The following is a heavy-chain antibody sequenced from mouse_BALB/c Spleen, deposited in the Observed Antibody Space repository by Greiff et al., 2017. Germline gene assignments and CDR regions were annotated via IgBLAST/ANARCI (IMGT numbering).Heavy chain of an antibody. Sequence: ESGPGLVKPSQSLSLTCSVTGYSITSGYYWNWIRQFPGNKLEWMGYISYDGSNNYNPSLKNRISITRDTSKNQFFLKLNSVTTEDTATYYCAREVDGYYAMDYWGQGTSVTVSS. CDR3: AREVDGYYAMDY. CDR1: GYSITSGYY. V-gene: IGHV3-6*02. CDR2: ISYDGSN. J-gene: IGHJ4*01.